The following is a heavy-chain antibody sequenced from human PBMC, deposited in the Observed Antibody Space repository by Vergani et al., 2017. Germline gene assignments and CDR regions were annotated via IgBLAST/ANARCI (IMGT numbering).Heavy chain of an antibody. V-gene: IGHV4-34*01. Sequence: QVQLQQWGAGLLKPSETLSLTCAVYGGSFSGYYWSWIRQPPGKGLEWIGEINHSGSTNYHPSLKSRVTISVDTSKNQCSLKLSSVTAADTAVYYCARANDDYWGQGTLVTVSS. J-gene: IGHJ4*02. CDR1: GGSFSGYY. CDR2: INHSGST. D-gene: IGHD1-1*01. CDR3: ARANDDY.